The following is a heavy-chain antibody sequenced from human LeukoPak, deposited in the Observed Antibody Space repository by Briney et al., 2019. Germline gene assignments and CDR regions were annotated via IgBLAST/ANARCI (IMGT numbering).Heavy chain of an antibody. J-gene: IGHJ4*02. CDR3: ARDPGYSYGSYYFDY. CDR2: IYYSGST. Sequence: PSETLSLTCTVSGGSISSSSYYWGWIRQPPGKGLEWIGSIYYSGSTYYNPSLKSRVTISVDTSKNQFSLKLSSVTAADTAVYYCARDPGYSYGSYYFDYWGQGTLVTVSS. D-gene: IGHD5-18*01. CDR1: GGSISSSSYY. V-gene: IGHV4-39*07.